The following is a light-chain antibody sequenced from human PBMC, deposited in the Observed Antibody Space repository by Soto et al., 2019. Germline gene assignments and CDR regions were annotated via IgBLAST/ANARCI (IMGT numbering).Light chain of an antibody. J-gene: IGKJ1*01. CDR1: QSVSSN. CDR3: QQYNKWPLT. Sequence: EIMMTQSPGTLSASPGERATLSCRASQSVSSNLAWYQQNPGQAPRLLIYAVSTSATGIPARFSGSGSGTEFTLTISSLQSEDFAVYYCQQYNKWPLTFGQGTKVEIK. CDR2: AVS. V-gene: IGKV3-15*01.